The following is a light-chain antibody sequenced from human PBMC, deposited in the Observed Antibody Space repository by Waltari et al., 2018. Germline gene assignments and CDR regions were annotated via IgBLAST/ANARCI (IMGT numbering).Light chain of an antibody. J-gene: IGLJ2*01. Sequence: QSVLTQPPSASGTPGPRVTISCSGSSSNIGSNTVNWYQQPPGKAPKLLIYSNNQRPSGVPDRFSGSKSGTSASLAISGLQSEDEADYYCAAWDDSLNGVVFGGGTKLTVL. CDR2: SNN. V-gene: IGLV1-44*01. CDR1: SSNIGSNT. CDR3: AAWDDSLNGVV.